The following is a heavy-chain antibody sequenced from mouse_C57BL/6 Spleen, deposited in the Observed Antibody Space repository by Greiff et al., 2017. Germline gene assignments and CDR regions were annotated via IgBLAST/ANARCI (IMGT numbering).Heavy chain of an antibody. D-gene: IGHD4-1*01. CDR2: IYPGDGDT. J-gene: IGHJ1*03. CDR3: AGTGTGGYFDV. Sequence: QVQLKQSGPELVKPGASVKISCKASGYAFSSSWMNWVKQRPGTGLEWIGRIYPGDGDTNYNGKFKGKATLTADKSSSTAYMQRSSLTSEDSAVYFCAGTGTGGYFDVGGTGTTVTVSS. CDR1: GYAFSSSW. V-gene: IGHV1-82*01.